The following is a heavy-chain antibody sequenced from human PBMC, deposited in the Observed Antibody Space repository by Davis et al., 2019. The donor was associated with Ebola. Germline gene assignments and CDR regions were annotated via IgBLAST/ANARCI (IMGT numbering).Heavy chain of an antibody. CDR3: ARAGANYYYMDV. Sequence: SVKVSCKASGGTFSSYAISWVRQAPGQGLEWMGGIIPIFGTANYAQKFQGRVTITADESTSTAYMELRSLRSDDTAVYYCARAGANYYYMDVWGKGTTVTVSS. V-gene: IGHV1-69*13. CDR2: IIPIFGTA. CDR1: GGTFSSYA. D-gene: IGHD7-27*01. J-gene: IGHJ6*03.